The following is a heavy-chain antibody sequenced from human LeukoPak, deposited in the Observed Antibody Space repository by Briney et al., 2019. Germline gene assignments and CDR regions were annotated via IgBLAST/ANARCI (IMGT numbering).Heavy chain of an antibody. D-gene: IGHD6-13*01. V-gene: IGHV4-59*01. CDR3: ARVYSSSWYETSDAFGI. Sequence: SETLSLTCTVSGGSISSYYWSWIRQPPGKGLEWIGYIYYSGSTNYNPSLKSRVTISVDTFKNQFSLKLSSVTAADTAVYYCARVYSSSWYETSDAFGIWGQGTMVTVSS. J-gene: IGHJ3*02. CDR2: IYYSGST. CDR1: GGSISSYY.